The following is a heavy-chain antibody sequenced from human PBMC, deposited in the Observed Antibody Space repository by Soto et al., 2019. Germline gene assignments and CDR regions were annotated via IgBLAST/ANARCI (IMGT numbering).Heavy chain of an antibody. J-gene: IGHJ4*02. CDR1: GYTFTSYA. V-gene: IGHV1-3*01. Sequence: ASVKVSCKASGYTFTSYAMHWVRQAPGQRLEWMGWINAGNGNTKYSQKVQGRVTITRDTSASTAYMELSSLRSEDTAVYYCARDRGATIFDYWGQGTLVTVSS. CDR2: INAGNGNT. CDR3: ARDRGATIFDY. D-gene: IGHD1-26*01.